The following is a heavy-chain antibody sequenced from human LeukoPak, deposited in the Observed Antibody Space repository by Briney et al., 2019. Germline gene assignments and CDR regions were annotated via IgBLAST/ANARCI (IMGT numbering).Heavy chain of an antibody. CDR2: IYYSGST. Sequence: PSETLSLTCTVSGGSIRSYYWTWIRQPPGKGLEWIGYIYYSGSTNYNPSLKSRVTISVDTSKNQFSLKLSSVTAADTAVYYCARGPQYCSDGSCYSYAFDIWGQGTMVTVSS. V-gene: IGHV4-59*01. D-gene: IGHD2-15*01. CDR1: GGSIRSYY. CDR3: ARGPQYCSDGSCYSYAFDI. J-gene: IGHJ3*02.